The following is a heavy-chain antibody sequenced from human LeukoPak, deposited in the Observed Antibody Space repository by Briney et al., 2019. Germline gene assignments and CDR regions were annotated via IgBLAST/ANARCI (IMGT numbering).Heavy chain of an antibody. V-gene: IGHV1-2*02. CDR1: GYTFTAYY. CDR3: ARGVSSGWYPFDY. D-gene: IGHD6-19*01. CDR2: INPNSGVA. J-gene: IGHJ4*02. Sequence: ASVKVSCKASGYTFTAYYIHWVRQAPGQGLEWMGWINPNSGVANYAQKLQGRVTMTTDTSTSTAYMELRSLRSDDTAVYYCARGVSSGWYPFDYWGQGTLVTVSS.